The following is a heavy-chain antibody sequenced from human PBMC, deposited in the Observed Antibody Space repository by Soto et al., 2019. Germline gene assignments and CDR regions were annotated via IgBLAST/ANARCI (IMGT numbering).Heavy chain of an antibody. CDR2: IWYDGTNK. CDR1: GFTFSSYG. Sequence: QVQLVESGGGVVQPGRSLRLSCAASGFTFSSYGMHWVRQAPGKGLEWVAVIWYDGTNKYYADSVKGRFTISRDNSKNTLYLKMKSLRAEDTAVYYCARTHDIAPYYFDYWGQGSLVTVSS. J-gene: IGHJ4*02. V-gene: IGHV3-33*01. CDR3: ARTHDIAPYYFDY. D-gene: IGHD3-9*01.